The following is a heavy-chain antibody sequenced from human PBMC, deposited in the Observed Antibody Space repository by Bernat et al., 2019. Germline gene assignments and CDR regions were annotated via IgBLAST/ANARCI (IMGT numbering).Heavy chain of an antibody. Sequence: EVELVESGGDLVQPGGSLRLSCAASGFNFNIYAMHWVRQAPGKGLEFLSSVLGNGAKPQYASSVKGRFTISRDNSKNTLYLQMGSLRPDDTALYYCARDKDGGYAFDYWGQGTLVTVSS. CDR3: ARDKDGGYAFDY. V-gene: IGHV3-64*01. J-gene: IGHJ4*02. CDR1: GFNFNIYA. D-gene: IGHD5-12*01. CDR2: VLGNGAKP.